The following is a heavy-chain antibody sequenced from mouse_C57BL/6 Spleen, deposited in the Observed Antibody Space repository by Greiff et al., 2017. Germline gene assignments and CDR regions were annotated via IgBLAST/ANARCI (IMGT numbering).Heavy chain of an antibody. CDR3: ARRTPYDYDDYAMDY. D-gene: IGHD2-4*01. CDR2: IWSGGST. CDR1: GFSLTSYG. V-gene: IGHV2-2*01. Sequence: VQRVESGPGLVQPSQSLSITCTVSGFSLTSYGVHWVRQSPGKGLEWLGVIWSGGSTDYNAAFISRLSISKDNSKSQVFFKMNSLQADDTAIYYCARRTPYDYDDYAMDYWGQGTSVTVSS. J-gene: IGHJ4*01.